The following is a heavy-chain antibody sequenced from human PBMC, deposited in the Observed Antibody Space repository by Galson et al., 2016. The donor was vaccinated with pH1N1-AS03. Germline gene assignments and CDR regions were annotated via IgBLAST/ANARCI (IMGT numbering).Heavy chain of an antibody. Sequence: SETLSLTCTASGGSITSSSSYWGWIRQPPGKGLEWIGSIHYRGTTYYNTSLKSRITISVYTSKNQFSLRLSSLTAADTAVYYCARHAQDYLWGSYRYYDYWGRGTLVTVSS. CDR1: GGSITSSSSY. J-gene: IGHJ4*02. V-gene: IGHV4-39*01. CDR2: IHYRGTT. CDR3: ARHAQDYLWGSYRYYDY. D-gene: IGHD3-16*02.